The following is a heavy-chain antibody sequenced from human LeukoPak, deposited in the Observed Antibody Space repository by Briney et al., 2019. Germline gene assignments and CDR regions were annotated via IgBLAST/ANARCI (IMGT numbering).Heavy chain of an antibody. J-gene: IGHJ4*02. Sequence: GGSLRLSCVASGFTFSSYGMHWVRQAPGKGLEWVAVIWYDGTNKYYADPVKGRFTISRDSPKNTLYLQMNSLRAEDTAVYYCARAAYDNSGYLTLWGQGTLVTVSS. CDR1: GFTFSSYG. D-gene: IGHD3-22*01. V-gene: IGHV3-33*01. CDR2: IWYDGTNK. CDR3: ARAAYDNSGYLTL.